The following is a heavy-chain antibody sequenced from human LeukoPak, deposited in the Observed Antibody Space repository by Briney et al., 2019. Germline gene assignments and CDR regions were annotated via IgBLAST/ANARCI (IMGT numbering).Heavy chain of an antibody. CDR2: IKQDGSEK. V-gene: IGHV3-7*01. Sequence: GGSLRLSCAASGFTFSSYWMSWVRQAPGKGLEWVANIKQDGSEKYYVDSVKGRFTISRDNAKNSLYLQMNSLRAEDTAVYYCARGPIFGVVTRYYYYGMDVWGQGTTVTVSS. J-gene: IGHJ6*02. D-gene: IGHD3-3*01. CDR3: ARGPIFGVVTRYYYYGMDV. CDR1: GFTFSSYW.